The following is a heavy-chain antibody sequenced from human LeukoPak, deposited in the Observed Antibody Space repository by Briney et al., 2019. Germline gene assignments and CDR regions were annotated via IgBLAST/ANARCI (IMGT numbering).Heavy chain of an antibody. CDR1: GFTFSSYG. V-gene: IGHV3-33*01. Sequence: PGSSLRLSCVASGFTFSSYGMQWVRQPPGKGLEWVALIWYDGTNQYYADPVKGRFTFSRDNSKNTLYLQMNSLRAEDTAVYYCARGYGSGSVAFDIWGQGTVVIVSS. CDR2: IWYDGTNQ. J-gene: IGHJ3*02. D-gene: IGHD3-10*01. CDR3: ARGYGSGSVAFDI.